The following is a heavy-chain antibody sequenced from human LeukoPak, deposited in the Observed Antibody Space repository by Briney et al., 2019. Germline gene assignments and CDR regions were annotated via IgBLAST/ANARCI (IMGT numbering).Heavy chain of an antibody. V-gene: IGHV1-2*02. CDR2: ISPNSGGT. D-gene: IGHD3-3*01. CDR3: ARLPYDEPDY. CDR1: GYTFTYYY. J-gene: IGHJ4*02. Sequence: ASVRVSCKASGYTFTYYYVHWVRQAPGQGLEWMGCISPNSGGTHYAQNFQGRVTMTRDTSTSTAYMELSRLRSDDTAVYFCARLPYDEPDYWGQGTLVTVSS.